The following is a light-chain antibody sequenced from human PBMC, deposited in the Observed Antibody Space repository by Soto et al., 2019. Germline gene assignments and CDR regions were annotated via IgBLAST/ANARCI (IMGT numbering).Light chain of an antibody. CDR2: EVT. J-gene: IGLJ3*02. CDR1: SSDVGGYNF. V-gene: IGLV2-8*01. CDR3: ISYGGSNNFWV. Sequence: QSALTQPPSASGSPGQSVTISCTGSSSDVGGYNFVSWYQQHPGKAPKLIISEVTKRPSGVPDRFSGSNSGNRASLTVSGLHAEDEADYDCISYGGSNNFWVVGGGTKLNVL.